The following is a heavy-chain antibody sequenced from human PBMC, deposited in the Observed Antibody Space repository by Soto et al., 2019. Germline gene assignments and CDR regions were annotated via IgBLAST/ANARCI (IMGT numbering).Heavy chain of an antibody. CDR2: MNPNSGNT. J-gene: IGHJ6*02. D-gene: IGHD1-26*01. CDR3: ARGSLIGGTGYYYGMDV. Sequence: ASVKVSCKASGYTFTSYDINWVRQAAGQGLEWMGWMNPNSGNTGYAQKFQGRVTMTRNTSISTAYMELSSLRSEDTAVYYCARGSLIGGTGYYYGMDVWGQGTTVAVCS. V-gene: IGHV1-8*01. CDR1: GYTFTSYD.